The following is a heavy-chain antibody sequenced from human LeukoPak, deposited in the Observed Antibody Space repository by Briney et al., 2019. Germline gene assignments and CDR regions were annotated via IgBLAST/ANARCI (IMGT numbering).Heavy chain of an antibody. J-gene: IGHJ5*02. D-gene: IGHD6-13*01. V-gene: IGHV1-2*02. CDR2: INPNSGGT. CDR1: GYTFTGYY. Sequence: ASVTVSRKASGYTFTGYYMHWVRQAPGQGLEWMGWINPNSGGTNYAQKFQGRVTMTRDTSISTAYMELSRLRSADTAVYYCARGSIAAAGTDGSWFDLWGQGTLVTVSS. CDR3: ARGSIAAAGTDGSWFDL.